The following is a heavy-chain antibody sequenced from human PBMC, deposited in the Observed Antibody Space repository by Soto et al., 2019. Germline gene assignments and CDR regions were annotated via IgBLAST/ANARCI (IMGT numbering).Heavy chain of an antibody. V-gene: IGHV4-30-2*01. CDR1: GGSISSGGYS. CDR2: MYHSGST. Sequence: LSLTCAVSGGSISSGGYSWSWIRQPPGKGLEWIGYMYHSGSTYYNPSLKSRVTISIDRSKNQFSLKLSSVTAADTAVYYCVRRSHTIWPAYWGRGTQVNSPQ. CDR3: VRRSHTIWPAY. J-gene: IGHJ4*01. D-gene: IGHD2-2*01.